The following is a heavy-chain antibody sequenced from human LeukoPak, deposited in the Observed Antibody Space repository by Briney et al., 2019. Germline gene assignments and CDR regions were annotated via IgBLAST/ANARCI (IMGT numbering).Heavy chain of an antibody. CDR2: IKKDGSEK. J-gene: IGHJ5*02. CDR3: ARVLRFPAP. V-gene: IGHV3-7*01. Sequence: GGSLRLSCAGSGFIFTDYWIDWVRQAPGKGLEWVANIKKDGSEKNSLESAKGRFTISRDNAKNSVYLQMNDLRAEDTAVYYCARVLRFPAPWGQGTLVTVSS. CDR1: GFIFTDYW. D-gene: IGHD5-12*01.